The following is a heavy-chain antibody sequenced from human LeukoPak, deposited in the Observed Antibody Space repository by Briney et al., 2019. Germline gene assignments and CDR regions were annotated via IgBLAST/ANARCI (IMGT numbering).Heavy chain of an antibody. D-gene: IGHD3-10*01. CDR3: ARGSKITMVRGVMGY. V-gene: IGHV1-8*01. Sequence: ASVKVSCKASGYTFASYDINWVRQATGQGLEWMGWMNPNSGNTGYAQKFQGRVTMTRNTSISTAYMELSSLRSEDTAVYYCARGSKITMVRGVMGYWGQGTLVTVSS. J-gene: IGHJ4*02. CDR2: MNPNSGNT. CDR1: GYTFASYD.